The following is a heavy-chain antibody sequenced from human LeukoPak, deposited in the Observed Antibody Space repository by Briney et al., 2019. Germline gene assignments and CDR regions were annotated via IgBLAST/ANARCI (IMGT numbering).Heavy chain of an antibody. J-gene: IGHJ6*02. Sequence: GGSLRLSCAASGFTVSINYMSWVRQAPGKGLEWVSVIYSGGNTYYADSVKGRFTISRDNSKNTVYLQMNSLRAEDTAVYYCARSGSTYYYGMDVWGQGTTVTVSS. CDR1: GFTVSINY. V-gene: IGHV3-53*01. CDR3: ARSGSTYYYGMDV. D-gene: IGHD3-10*01. CDR2: IYSGGNT.